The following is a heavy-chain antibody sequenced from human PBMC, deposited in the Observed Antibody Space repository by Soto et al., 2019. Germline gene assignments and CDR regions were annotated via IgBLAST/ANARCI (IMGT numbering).Heavy chain of an antibody. CDR3: SRARSQCSGRI. CDR2: INSDGSTI. J-gene: IGHJ4*02. D-gene: IGHD3-10*02. V-gene: IGHV3-74*01. CDR1: GFTFSDYW. Sequence: EVQLVESGGGLVQPGGSLRLSCVASGFTFSDYWMHWVRQVPGKGLLWVSRINSDGSTINYADSVKGRFTVSRDNAKNTLYLQMTSLRAEDTAIYYCSRARSQCSGRIWGQGTLVTVSS.